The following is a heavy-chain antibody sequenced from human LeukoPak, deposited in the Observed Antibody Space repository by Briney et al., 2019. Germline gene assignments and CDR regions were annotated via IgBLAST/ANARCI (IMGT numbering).Heavy chain of an antibody. V-gene: IGHV3-11*01. J-gene: IGHJ6*02. CDR1: GFTFSDYY. CDR2: ISSSGSTI. Sequence: GGFLRLSCAASGFTFSDYYMSWIRQAPGKGLEWVSYISSSGSTIYYADSVKGRFTISRDNAKNSLYLQMNSLRAEDTAVYYCARDLKLGYGDYPEHHYYYYYGMDVWGQGTTVTVSS. CDR3: ARDLKLGYGDYPEHHYYYYYGMDV. D-gene: IGHD4-17*01.